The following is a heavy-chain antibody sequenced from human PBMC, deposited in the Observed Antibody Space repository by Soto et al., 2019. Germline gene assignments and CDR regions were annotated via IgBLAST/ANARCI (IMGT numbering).Heavy chain of an antibody. CDR2: IIIAGGGT. CDR3: AAELYSGGRCCSFDI. Sequence: QMQVVQSGPEVKKPGTSVTVSCKTSGIIFSNSAVQWVRQARGQHLEWLGYIIIAGGGTKYSQNLQGKITITRDMSTNTAYMQLTSLRSEDTAIYYCAAELYSGGRCCSFDIWGQGTMITVSS. D-gene: IGHD2-15*01. CDR1: GIIFSNSA. V-gene: IGHV1-58*01. J-gene: IGHJ3*02.